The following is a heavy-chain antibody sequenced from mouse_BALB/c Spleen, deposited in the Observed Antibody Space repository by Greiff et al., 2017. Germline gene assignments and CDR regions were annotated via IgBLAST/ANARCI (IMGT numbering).Heavy chain of an antibody. CDR2: ISSGSSTT. Sequence: EVNLVESGGGLVKPGGSLKLSCAASGFTFSSFCMYWVRHAPEKGLEWVAYISSGSSTTYYAATVKGRFTITRDNTKNTLFLQMTSLRSEDTAMLHWARPGTATGWFAYWGQGTLVTVSA. CDR3: ARPGTATGWFAY. J-gene: IGHJ3*01. CDR1: GFTFSSFC. V-gene: IGHV5-17*02. D-gene: IGHD1-2*01.